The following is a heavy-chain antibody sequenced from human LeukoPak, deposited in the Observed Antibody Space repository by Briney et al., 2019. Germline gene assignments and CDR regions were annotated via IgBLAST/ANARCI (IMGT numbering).Heavy chain of an antibody. J-gene: IGHJ4*02. V-gene: IGHV4-34*01. CDR1: GGSFSGYY. Sequence: SETLSLTCAVYGGSFSGYYWSWIHQPPGKGLEWIGEINHSGSTNYNPSLKSRVTISVDTSKNQFSLKLSSVTAADTAVYYCARGRYCSSTSCYLYSPSPFDYWGQGTLVTVSS. CDR3: ARGRYCSSTSCYLYSPSPFDY. CDR2: INHSGST. D-gene: IGHD2-2*01.